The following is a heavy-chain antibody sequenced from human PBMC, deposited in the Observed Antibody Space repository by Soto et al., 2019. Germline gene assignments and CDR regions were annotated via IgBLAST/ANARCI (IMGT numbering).Heavy chain of an antibody. J-gene: IGHJ4*02. V-gene: IGHV4-31*03. D-gene: IGHD4-17*01. Sequence: PSETLSLTCTVPGGSISSGGYYWSWIRQHPGKGLEWIGYIYYSGSTYYNPSLKSRVTISVDTSKNQFSLKLSSVTAADTAVYYCARDRSRYDYGDYFDYWGQGTLVTVSS. CDR1: GGSISSGGYY. CDR3: ARDRSRYDYGDYFDY. CDR2: IYYSGST.